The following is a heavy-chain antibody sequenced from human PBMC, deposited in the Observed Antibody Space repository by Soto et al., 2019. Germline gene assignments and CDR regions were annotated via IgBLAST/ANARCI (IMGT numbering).Heavy chain of an antibody. CDR3: ARYIPGVRYYGMDV. CDR1: GFTFSSYA. V-gene: IGHV3-23*01. CDR2: IGESGTPT. Sequence: PGGSLRLSCAASGFTFSSYAMKWVRQAPGKGLEWVSLIGESGTPTYYADSVKGRFTISRDNSGNTLLLEMYSLRAEDTAVYYCARYIPGVRYYGMDVWGQGPTVTVSS. D-gene: IGHD2-2*01. J-gene: IGHJ6*02.